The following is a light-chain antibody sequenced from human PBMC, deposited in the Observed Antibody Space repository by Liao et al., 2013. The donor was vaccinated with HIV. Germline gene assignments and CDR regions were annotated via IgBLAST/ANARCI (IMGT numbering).Light chain of an antibody. CDR3: QAWDTSSVV. CDR2: YSG. Sequence: SYELTQPPSVSVAPGKTARITCGGNNIGSKSVHWYQQKPGQAPVLVIYYSGDRPSGIPERFSGSNSGNTATLTISRVEAGDEADYYCQAWDTSSVVFGGGAKLTVL. J-gene: IGLJ3*02. V-gene: IGLV3-21*01. CDR1: NIGSKS.